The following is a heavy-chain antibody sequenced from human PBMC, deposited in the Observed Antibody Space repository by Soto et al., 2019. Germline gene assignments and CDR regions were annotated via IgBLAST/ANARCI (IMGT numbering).Heavy chain of an antibody. CDR2: INPKSGGT. D-gene: IGHD2-8*01. V-gene: IGHV1-2*04. CDR3: ARGDSTDCSNGVCSFFYNHDMDV. CDR1: GYSFTDYH. Sequence: ASLKVSCKASGYSFTDYHIHWVRQAPGQGLEWLGRINPKSGGTSTAQKFQGWVTTTTDTSISTASMELTRLTSDDTAIYYCARGDSTDCSNGVCSFFYNHDMDVWGQGTTVTVSS. J-gene: IGHJ6*02.